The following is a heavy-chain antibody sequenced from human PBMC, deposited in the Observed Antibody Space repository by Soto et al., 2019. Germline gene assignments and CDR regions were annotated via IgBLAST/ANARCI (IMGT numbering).Heavy chain of an antibody. J-gene: IGHJ6*02. CDR1: GFTFSSYA. CDR3: ARESTVDTAPYYYGMDV. D-gene: IGHD5-18*01. V-gene: IGHV3-30-3*01. Sequence: PGGSLRLSCAASGFTFSSYAMHWVRQAPGKGLEWVAVISYDGSNKYYADSVKGRFTISRDNSKNTLYLQMNSLRAEDTAVYYCARESTVDTAPYYYGMDVWGQGTTVTVSS. CDR2: ISYDGSNK.